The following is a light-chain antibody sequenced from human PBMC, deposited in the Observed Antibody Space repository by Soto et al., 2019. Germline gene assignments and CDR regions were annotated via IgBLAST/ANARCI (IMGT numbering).Light chain of an antibody. CDR3: QSYDLSLRNYV. Sequence: QSALTQPASVSGSPGQSITISCTGTSGDIGSYNRVSWYQQHPGKAPKLIIYEVTDRPSGVSNRFSGSKSGNTASLTISGLQAEDEAEYYCQSYDLSLRNYVFGSGTKLTVL. V-gene: IGLV2-14*01. J-gene: IGLJ1*01. CDR2: EVT. CDR1: SGDIGSYNR.